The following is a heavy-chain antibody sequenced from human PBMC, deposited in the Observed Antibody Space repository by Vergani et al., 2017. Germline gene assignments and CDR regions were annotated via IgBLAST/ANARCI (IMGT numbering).Heavy chain of an antibody. CDR2: IWYDGSNK. J-gene: IGHJ6*02. V-gene: IGHV3-33*01. CDR3: ARGAASYYDFWSGYYLARRDYYYYYGMDV. Sequence: QVQLVESGGGVVQPGRSLRLSCAASGFTFSSYGMHWVRQAPGKGLEWVAVIWYDGSNKYYEESVKGRFTISRDNSKNTLYLQMNSLRAEDTAVYYCARGAASYYDFWSGYYLARRDYYYYYGMDVWGQGTTVTVSS. CDR1: GFTFSSYG. D-gene: IGHD3-3*01.